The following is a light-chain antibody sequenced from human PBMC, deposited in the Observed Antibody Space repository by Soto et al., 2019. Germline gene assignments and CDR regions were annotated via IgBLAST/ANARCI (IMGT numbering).Light chain of an antibody. Sequence: QSALTQPRSVSGSPGQSVTISCTGTSSDVGGYNYVSWYQQHPGKAPKLVIYAVSQRPSGVPDRFSGSKSGNTASLTISGLLAEDEADYYCCSYAGSYTFGVFGGGTKLTVL. CDR3: CSYAGSYTFGV. CDR1: SSDVGGYNY. J-gene: IGLJ2*01. V-gene: IGLV2-11*01. CDR2: AVS.